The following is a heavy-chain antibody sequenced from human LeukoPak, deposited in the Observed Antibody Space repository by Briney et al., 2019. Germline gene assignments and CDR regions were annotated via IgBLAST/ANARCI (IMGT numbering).Heavy chain of an antibody. J-gene: IGHJ5*02. CDR1: GYTFTSYG. D-gene: IGHD6-13*01. CDR3: ARVGYSIKRNWFDP. V-gene: IGHV1-18*01. Sequence: ASVKVSCKASGYTFTSYGISWVRQAPGQGLEWMGWISAYNGNTNYAQKLQGRVAMTTDTSTSTAYMELRSLRSDDTAVYYCARVGYSIKRNWFDPWGQGTLVTVSS. CDR2: ISAYNGNT.